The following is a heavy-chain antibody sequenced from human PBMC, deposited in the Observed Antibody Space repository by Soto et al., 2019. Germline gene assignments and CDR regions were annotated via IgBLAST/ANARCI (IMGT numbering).Heavy chain of an antibody. Sequence: QVQLVQSGPEVRKPGASVKVSCKASGYIFSRYGISWVRQAPGQGLEWMGWISGYNGNTKFGERVQGRDNVTTDTSTSTAYMELRSLRSDDTAVYYCAREAAAERNYYGLDVWGQGTTVIVSS. D-gene: IGHD6-13*01. CDR2: ISGYNGNT. J-gene: IGHJ6*02. CDR1: GYIFSRYG. V-gene: IGHV1-18*01. CDR3: AREAAAERNYYGLDV.